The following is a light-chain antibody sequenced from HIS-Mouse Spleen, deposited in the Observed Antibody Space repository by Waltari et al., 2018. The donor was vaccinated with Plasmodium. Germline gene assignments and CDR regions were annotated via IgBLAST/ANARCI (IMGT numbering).Light chain of an antibody. CDR2: EGS. CDR3: CSYAGSSTYV. V-gene: IGLV2-23*01. J-gene: IGLJ1*01. Sequence: QSALTQPASVSGSPGPSITISCTGTSSVFGAYNLVPWYQQHPGKAPKLMIYEGSKRPSGVSNRFSGSKSGNTASLTISGLQAEDEADYYCCSYAGSSTYVFGTGTKVTVL. CDR1: SSVFGAYNL.